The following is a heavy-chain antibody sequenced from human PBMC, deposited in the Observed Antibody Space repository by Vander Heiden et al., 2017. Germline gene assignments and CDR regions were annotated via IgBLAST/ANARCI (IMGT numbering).Heavy chain of an antibody. CDR1: GGTFSSYA. CDR3: AREDCSSTSCYTFSGWFDP. D-gene: IGHD2-2*02. Sequence: QVQLVQSGAEVKKPGSSVKVSCKAAGGTFSSYAISWVRQAPGQGLEWMGGIIPMFGTANDAQKFQGRVTITADESTSTAYMELSSLRSEDTAVYYCAREDCSSTSCYTFSGWFDPWGQGTLVTVSS. V-gene: IGHV1-69*01. J-gene: IGHJ5*02. CDR2: IIPMFGTA.